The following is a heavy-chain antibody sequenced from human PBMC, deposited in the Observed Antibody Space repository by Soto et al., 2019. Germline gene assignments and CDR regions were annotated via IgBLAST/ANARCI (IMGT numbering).Heavy chain of an antibody. J-gene: IGHJ6*02. D-gene: IGHD1-1*01. Sequence: EVQLLESGGGLVQPGGSLRLSCVASGFTFSSYAMSWVRQAPGKGLEWVSGISASGGSTYYADSVKGRFTISRDNSKNTLYLQMNSLRAEDTAVYYCAKGWYNTGYGMDVWGQGTTVTVSS. CDR2: ISASGGST. V-gene: IGHV3-23*01. CDR1: GFTFSSYA. CDR3: AKGWYNTGYGMDV.